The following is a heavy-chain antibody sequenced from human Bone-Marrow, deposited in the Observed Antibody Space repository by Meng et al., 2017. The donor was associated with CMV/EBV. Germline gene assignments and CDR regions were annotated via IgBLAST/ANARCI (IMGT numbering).Heavy chain of an antibody. CDR1: EFTFSSYA. J-gene: IGHJ6*02. V-gene: IGHV3-30*04. D-gene: IGHD3-9*01. CDR3: AKMVAYFDRSVGMDV. Sequence: GESLKISCAASEFTFSSYAMHWLRQARGRVQEWVAVISDDGSDQYYADAVRGRFTITRDNSEDTLHLQMNRLRADHPAGYYCAKMVAYFDRSVGMDVWGQGTTVTVSS. CDR2: ISDDGSDQ.